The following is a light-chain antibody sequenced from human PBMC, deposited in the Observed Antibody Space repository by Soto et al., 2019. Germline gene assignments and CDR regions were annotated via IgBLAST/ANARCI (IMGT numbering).Light chain of an antibody. CDR3: QLTSLTPQCT. CDR1: QSSSSH. CDR2: ATS. J-gene: IGKJ3*01. V-gene: IGKV1-39*01. Sequence: DIQMTQTPASLSAFVGDRVTITCRASQSSSSHLNWYQQKPGKPPKLLIYATSSLQTGVPSRFSGSASGTDFSLTISGLQPEDFATYFCQLTSLTPQCTFGPGTRVEIK.